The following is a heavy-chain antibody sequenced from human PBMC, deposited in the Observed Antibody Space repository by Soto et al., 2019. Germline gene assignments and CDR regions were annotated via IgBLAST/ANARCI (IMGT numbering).Heavy chain of an antibody. J-gene: IGHJ4*02. CDR1: GFTFSSYA. Sequence: QVQLVESGGGVVQPGRSLRLSCAASGFTFSSYAMHWVRQAPGKGLEWVAVISYDGSDKYYADSVKGRFTIYRDNSKDALNLQMNGLRVDDTAVYYCATALGELSPDSSDYWGQGTLITVSS. CDR2: ISYDGSDK. D-gene: IGHD3-16*02. CDR3: ATALGELSPDSSDY. V-gene: IGHV3-30*03.